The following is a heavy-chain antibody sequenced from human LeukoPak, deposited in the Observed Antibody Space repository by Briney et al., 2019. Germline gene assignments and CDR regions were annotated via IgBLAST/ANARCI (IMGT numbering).Heavy chain of an antibody. CDR1: GFTFSSYW. CDR3: ARGEYYYDSSGRGFDI. D-gene: IGHD3-22*01. V-gene: IGHV3-74*01. J-gene: IGHJ2*01. CDR2: IASDGSST. Sequence: PGGSLRLSCAASGFTFSSYWMNWVRQAPGKGLVWVSRIASDGSSTTHADSVKGRFTISRDNSKNTLYLQMNSLRAQDTAIYYCARGEYYYDSSGRGFDIWGRGTRVTVSS.